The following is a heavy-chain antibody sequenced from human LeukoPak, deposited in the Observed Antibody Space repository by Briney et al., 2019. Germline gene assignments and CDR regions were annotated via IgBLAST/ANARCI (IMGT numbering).Heavy chain of an antibody. Sequence: TLCLSSAASGFTFEDFAMHWVPQAPGTGLEWCSGISWNSGSIGYADSVKGRFTISRDNAKNSLYLQMNSLRAEDTALYYCAKVVVAATLGYYYGMDVWGQGTTVTVSS. CDR1: GFTFEDFA. CDR3: AKVVVAATLGYYYGMDV. CDR2: ISWNSGSI. J-gene: IGHJ6*02. V-gene: IGHV3-9*01. D-gene: IGHD2-15*01.